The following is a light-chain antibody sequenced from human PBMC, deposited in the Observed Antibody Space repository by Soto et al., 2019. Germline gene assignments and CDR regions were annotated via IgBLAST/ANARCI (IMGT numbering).Light chain of an antibody. V-gene: IGKV1-5*03. Sequence: DIQMTQSPSTLSASVGDRVTITCRASQSISSGWAWYQQKPGKAPNLLIYKAPSVESGVPSSFSGSGSGTEFPLTISSLQPDDFASYYCQQYNTYSPLTFGGGTKVEIK. CDR1: QSISSG. J-gene: IGKJ4*01. CDR2: KAP. CDR3: QQYNTYSPLT.